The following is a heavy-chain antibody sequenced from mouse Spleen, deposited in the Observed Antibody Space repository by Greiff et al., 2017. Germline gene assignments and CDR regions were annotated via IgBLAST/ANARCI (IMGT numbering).Heavy chain of an antibody. CDR1: GYTFTSYG. CDR2: IYPRSGNT. D-gene: IGHD1-1*01. CDR3: ARESSTVVATRKNYFDY. V-gene: IGHV1-81*01. J-gene: IGHJ2*01. Sequence: VKLVESGAELARPGASVKLSCKASGYTFTSYGISWVKQRTGQGLEWIGEIYPRSGNTYYNEKFKGKATLTADKSSSTAYMELRSLTSEDSAVYFCARESSTVVATRKNYFDYWGQGTTLTVSS.